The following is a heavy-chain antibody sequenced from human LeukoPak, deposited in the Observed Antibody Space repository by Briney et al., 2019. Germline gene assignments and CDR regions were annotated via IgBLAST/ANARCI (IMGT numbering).Heavy chain of an antibody. V-gene: IGHV3-23*01. CDR1: GXTVXXYA. D-gene: IGHD3-10*01. J-gene: IGHJ4*02. CDR2: IYDDNT. CDR3: AARKVRGVWFYLDY. Sequence: LXXSXXXXGXTVXXYAMAWVRQAPGKXLEWVSTIYDDNTYYAYSVKGRVAISTDNSKNTRYLQMNSLRVEDTAVYFCAARKVRGVWFYLDYWGQGTLVTVSS.